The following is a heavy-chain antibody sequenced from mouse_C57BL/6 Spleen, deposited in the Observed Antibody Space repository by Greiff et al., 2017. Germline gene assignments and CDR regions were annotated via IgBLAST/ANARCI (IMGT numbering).Heavy chain of an antibody. D-gene: IGHD1-1*02. CDR2: IWSGGST. CDR3: ARKELWNAMDY. J-gene: IGHJ4*01. V-gene: IGHV2-2*01. CDR1: GFSFTSYG. Sequence: VQLQQSGPGLVQPSQSLSITCTVSGFSFTSYGVHWVRQSPGKGLEWLGVIWSGGSTDYKAAFISRLSISKYNSKSQVYFKMNRLQADDTAIYYCARKELWNAMDYWGQGTSVTVSS.